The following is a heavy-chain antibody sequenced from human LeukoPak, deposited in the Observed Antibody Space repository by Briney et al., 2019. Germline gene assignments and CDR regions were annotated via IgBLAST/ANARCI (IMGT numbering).Heavy chain of an antibody. V-gene: IGHV3-30*18. J-gene: IGHJ6*02. CDR1: GFTFSSYG. CDR3: AKSRLTASDSYGMDV. D-gene: IGHD5-18*01. CDR2: ISYDGSNK. Sequence: PGGSLRLSCAASGFTFSSYGMHWVRQAPGKGPEWVAVISYDGSNKYYADSVKGRFTISRDNSKNTLYLQMNSLRAEDTAVYYCAKSRLTASDSYGMDVWGQGTTVTVSS.